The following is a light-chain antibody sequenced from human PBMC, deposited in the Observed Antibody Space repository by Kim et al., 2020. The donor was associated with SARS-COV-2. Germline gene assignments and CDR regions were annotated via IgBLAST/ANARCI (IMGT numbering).Light chain of an antibody. J-gene: IGLJ1*01. CDR3: QAWDSSTHNYV. V-gene: IGLV3-1*01. CDR1: KLGDKY. Sequence: SYELTQPPSVSVSPGQTASITCSGYKLGDKYVSWYQQKLGQSPVVVIYQDNQRPSGLPERFSGSNSGNTATLTISGTQAMDEADYYCQAWDSSTHNYVFGAGTKVTVL. CDR2: QDN.